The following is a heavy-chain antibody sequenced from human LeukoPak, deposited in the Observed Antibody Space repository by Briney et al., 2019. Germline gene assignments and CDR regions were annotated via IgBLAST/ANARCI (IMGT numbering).Heavy chain of an antibody. V-gene: IGHV4-34*01. CDR2: INHSGST. Sequence: PSETLSLTCAVYGGSFSGYYWSWIRQPPGKGLEWIGEINHSGSTNYNPSLKSRVTISVDTSKNQFSLKLSSVTAADTAVYYCARAWGRWLAGSSEYFDYWGQGTLVTVSS. CDR1: GGSFSGYY. J-gene: IGHJ4*02. D-gene: IGHD3-16*01. CDR3: ARAWGRWLAGSSEYFDY.